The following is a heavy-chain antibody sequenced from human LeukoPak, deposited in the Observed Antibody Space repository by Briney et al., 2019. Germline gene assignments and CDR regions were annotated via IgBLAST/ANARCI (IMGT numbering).Heavy chain of an antibody. Sequence: SETLSLTCTVSGGSISDSIYYWGWIRQPPGKGLEWIGSIYYSGTTYYSPSLESRVTISVDTSNNQVSLNLNSVTAADTAIYFCARGGFYGHPFDFGGQGALVTVSS. CDR1: GGSISDSIYY. CDR3: ARGGFYGHPFDF. J-gene: IGHJ4*02. CDR2: IYYSGTT. V-gene: IGHV4-39*07. D-gene: IGHD3-10*01.